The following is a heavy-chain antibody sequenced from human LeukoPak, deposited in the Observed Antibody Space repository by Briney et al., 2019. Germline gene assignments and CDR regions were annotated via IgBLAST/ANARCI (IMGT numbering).Heavy chain of an antibody. CDR3: AKWNYYFDY. V-gene: IGHV3-23*01. D-gene: IGHD1-7*01. CDR2: SGSGGDT. CDR1: GFTLSSHV. Sequence: GGSLRLSCAASGFTLSSHVMTWVRQAPGKGLEWVSSSGSGGDTYYADSVKGRFTISRDNSKNTLYLQMNSLRAEDTAVYYCAKWNYYFDYWGQGTLVTVSS. J-gene: IGHJ4*02.